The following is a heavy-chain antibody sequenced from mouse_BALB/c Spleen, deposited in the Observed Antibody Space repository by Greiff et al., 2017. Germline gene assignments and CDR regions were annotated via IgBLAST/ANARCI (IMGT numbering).Heavy chain of an antibody. V-gene: IGHV2-2*02. Sequence: VQVVESGPGLVQPSQSLSITCTVSGFSLTSYGVHWVRQSPGKGLEWLGVIWSGGSTDYNAAFISRLSISKDNSKSQVFFKMNSLQANDTAIYYCATLSTMITTTFAYWGQGTLVTVSA. CDR1: GFSLTSYG. J-gene: IGHJ3*01. D-gene: IGHD2-4*01. CDR3: ATLSTMITTTFAY. CDR2: IWSGGST.